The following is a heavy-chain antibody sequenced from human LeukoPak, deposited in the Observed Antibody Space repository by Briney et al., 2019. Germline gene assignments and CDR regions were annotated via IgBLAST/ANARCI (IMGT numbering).Heavy chain of an antibody. V-gene: IGHV4-39*01. Sequence: PSETLSLTCTVSGGSISSSSYYWGWIRQPPGEGLEWIGSIYYSGSTYYNPSLKSRVTISVDTSKNQFSLKLSSVTAADTAVYYCARHGSGWYHFDYWGQGTLVTVSS. D-gene: IGHD6-19*01. CDR3: ARHGSGWYHFDY. CDR1: GGSISSSSYY. CDR2: IYYSGST. J-gene: IGHJ4*02.